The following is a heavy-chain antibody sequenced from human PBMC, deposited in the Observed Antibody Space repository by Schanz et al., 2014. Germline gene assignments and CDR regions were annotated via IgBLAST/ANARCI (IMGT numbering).Heavy chain of an antibody. CDR2: ISNHGLNT. CDR1: GFTFSTYW. V-gene: IGHV3-30*03. Sequence: VQLVESGGGLVQFGGSLRLSCVASGFTFSTYWMSWVRQAPGKGLEWVAAISNHGLNTYFGDSVKGRFTISRDNSRNTVFLQMNSLKPEDMAIYYCARVETFNYDDITLYHHFFDPWGQGTLVTVSS. D-gene: IGHD3-16*01. CDR3: ARVETFNYDDITLYHHFFDP. J-gene: IGHJ5*02.